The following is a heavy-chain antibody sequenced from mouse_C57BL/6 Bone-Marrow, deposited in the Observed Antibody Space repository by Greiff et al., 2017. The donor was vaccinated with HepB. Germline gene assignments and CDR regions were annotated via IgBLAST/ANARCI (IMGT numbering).Heavy chain of an antibody. Sequence: VQRVESGPELVKPGASVKLSCKASGYTFTSYDINWVKQRPGQGLEWIGWIYPRDGSTKYNEKFKGKATLTVDTSSSTAYMELHSLTSEDSAVYFCARYGNYHVYWYFDVWGTGTTVTVSS. CDR3: ARYGNYHVYWYFDV. J-gene: IGHJ1*03. CDR1: GYTFTSYD. V-gene: IGHV1-85*01. D-gene: IGHD2-1*01. CDR2: IYPRDGST.